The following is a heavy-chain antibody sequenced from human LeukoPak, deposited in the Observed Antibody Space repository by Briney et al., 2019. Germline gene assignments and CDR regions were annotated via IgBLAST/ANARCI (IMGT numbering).Heavy chain of an antibody. J-gene: IGHJ6*02. CDR3: AREGYGSGRRLGMDV. V-gene: IGHV1-46*01. CDR1: GYTFINYY. CDR2: INPSGGST. Sequence: ASVKVSCKASGYTFINYYMHWVRQAPGHGLEWIGIINPSGGSTSYAQKFQGRVTMTRDTSTSTVDMELSCLKFDDTAVYYCAREGYGSGRRLGMDVWGQGTTVTVSS. D-gene: IGHD3-10*01.